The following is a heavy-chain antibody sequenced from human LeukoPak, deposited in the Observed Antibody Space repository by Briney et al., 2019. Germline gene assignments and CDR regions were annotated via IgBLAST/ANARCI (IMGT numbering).Heavy chain of an antibody. CDR1: GFTFSSYA. J-gene: IGHJ4*02. Sequence: GGSLRLSCAASGFTFSSYAMHWVRQAPGKGLEWVAVISYDGSNKYYADSVKGRFTISRDNSKNTLYLQMSSLRAEDTAVYYCARERIRGEDYWGQGTLVTVSS. V-gene: IGHV3-30*04. CDR2: ISYDGSNK. D-gene: IGHD3-10*01. CDR3: ARERIRGEDY.